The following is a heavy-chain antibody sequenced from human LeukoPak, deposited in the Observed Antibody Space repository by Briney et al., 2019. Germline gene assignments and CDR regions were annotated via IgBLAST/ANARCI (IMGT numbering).Heavy chain of an antibody. Sequence: GRSLRLSCAASGFTFSGYWMSWVRQAPGKGLEWVANIKPDGSDKAYVDSVKGRFTISRDNTKNSLYLQMSSLRAEDTAVYYCARAMTWGQGTLVSVSS. CDR1: GFTFSGYW. V-gene: IGHV3-7*01. J-gene: IGHJ5*02. CDR2: IKPDGSDK. CDR3: ARAMT.